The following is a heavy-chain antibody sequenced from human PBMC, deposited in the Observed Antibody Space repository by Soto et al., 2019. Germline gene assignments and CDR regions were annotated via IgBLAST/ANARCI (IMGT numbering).Heavy chain of an antibody. V-gene: IGHV4-59*01. CDR2: VYYTGSA. Sequence: WETLSLTCRVSGGSMSGYYWSWIRQAPGKGLEWIGYVYYTGSANYNPSLQSRVTISVDTSNKQFSLSLRLVTAADTAVYFCARSIAVPSSHIDHWGQGIRVTVSS. J-gene: IGHJ4*02. D-gene: IGHD6-6*01. CDR3: ARSIAVPSSHIDH. CDR1: GGSMSGYY.